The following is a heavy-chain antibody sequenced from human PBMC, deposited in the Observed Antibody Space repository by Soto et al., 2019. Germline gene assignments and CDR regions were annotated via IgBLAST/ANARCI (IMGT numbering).Heavy chain of an antibody. V-gene: IGHV5-10-1*01. Sequence: GESLKISCQASGYSFTNYWISWVRQMPGKGLEWVGRIDPDDSYNNYSPPFQGHVTISVDKSISTAFLQWNSLKASDTGIYYCARHVKWGYLIVPGASEYWGQGTLVTVSS. D-gene: IGHD3-22*01. J-gene: IGHJ4*02. CDR1: GYSFTNYW. CDR3: ARHVKWGYLIVPGASEY. CDR2: IDPDDSYN.